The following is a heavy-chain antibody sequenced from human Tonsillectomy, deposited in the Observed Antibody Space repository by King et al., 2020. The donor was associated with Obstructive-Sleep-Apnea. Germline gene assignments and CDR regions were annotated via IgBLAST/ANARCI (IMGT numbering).Heavy chain of an antibody. CDR2: IYYSGST. CDR1: GGSISSYY. J-gene: IGHJ6*02. D-gene: IGHD6-25*01. CDR3: ARHVKRSYYYYGMDV. Sequence: QLQLQESGPGLVKPSETLSLTCTVSGGSISSYYWSWIRQPPGKGLEWIGYIYYSGSTNYNPPLKSRVTISVDTSKNQFSLKLSSVTAADTAVYYCARHVKRSYYYYGMDVWGQGTTVTVSS. V-gene: IGHV4-59*08.